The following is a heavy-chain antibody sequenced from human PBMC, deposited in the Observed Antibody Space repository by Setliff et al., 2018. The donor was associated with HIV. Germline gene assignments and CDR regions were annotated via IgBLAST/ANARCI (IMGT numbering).Heavy chain of an antibody. Sequence: PGGFLRLSCVASGLTFNRYWRSWVRQVPGKGLEWVSNTKYDGSESYYVDSVKGRFTISRDNAKDSLYLQMNSLRGEDTAVYYGAGSRGYFVKAEWGQGTLVTVSS. D-gene: IGHD2-15*01. CDR3: AGSRGYFVKAE. V-gene: IGHV3-7*01. J-gene: IGHJ4*02. CDR1: GLTFNRYW. CDR2: TKYDGSES.